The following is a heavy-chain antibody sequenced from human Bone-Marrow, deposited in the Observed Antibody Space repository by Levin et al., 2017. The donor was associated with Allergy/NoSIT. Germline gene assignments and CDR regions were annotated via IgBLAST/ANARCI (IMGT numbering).Heavy chain of an antibody. Sequence: GGSLRLSCAASGFTFSSNAMSWVRQAPGKGLECVSTISSSGGNTYYADSVKGRFTISRDNSKNTLYLQMNSLRAEDTAVYDCAKITEDYWGQGTLVTVSS. CDR2: ISSSGGNT. CDR1: GFTFSSNA. CDR3: AKITEDY. J-gene: IGHJ4*02. V-gene: IGHV3-23*01. D-gene: IGHD1-14*01.